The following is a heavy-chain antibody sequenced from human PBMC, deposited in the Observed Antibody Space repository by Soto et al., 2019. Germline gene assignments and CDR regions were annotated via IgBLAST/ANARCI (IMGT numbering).Heavy chain of an antibody. Sequence: PXGSLRLSCAASGFTFGSYGMHWVRQAPGKGLEWVAVIWYDGSNKYYADSVKGRFTISRDNSKNTLYLQMNSLRAEDTAVYYCARDLYDFWSGYLDYWGQGTLVTVSS. D-gene: IGHD3-3*01. CDR1: GFTFGSYG. V-gene: IGHV3-33*01. CDR3: ARDLYDFWSGYLDY. CDR2: IWYDGSNK. J-gene: IGHJ4*02.